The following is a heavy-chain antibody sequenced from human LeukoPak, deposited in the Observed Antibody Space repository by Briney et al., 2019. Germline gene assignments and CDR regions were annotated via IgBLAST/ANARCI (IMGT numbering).Heavy chain of an antibody. J-gene: IGHJ4*02. CDR3: AGLSKGRYFDYIFES. D-gene: IGHD3-9*01. CDR1: GDSVSSTTYY. Sequence: PSETLSLTCTVSGDSVSSTTYYWGWIRQPPGKGLEWMANIYYTGSTYSNPSLKSRVSMSVDTSKNQFSLKMSSLTAADTAVYFCAGLSKGRYFDYIFESWGQGTLVTVYS. V-gene: IGHV4-39*01. CDR2: IYYTGST.